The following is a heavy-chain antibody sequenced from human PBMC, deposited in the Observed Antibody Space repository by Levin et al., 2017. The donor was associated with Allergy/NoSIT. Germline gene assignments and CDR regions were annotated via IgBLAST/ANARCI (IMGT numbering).Heavy chain of an antibody. Sequence: GGSLRLSCAASGFTFSINWMSWVRQAPGKGLEWVASINQDASAAFYVDSVKGRFTISRDNAKNSLDLQMNSLRVEDTAMYYCARPNSAVTGIGWFDPWGQGTLVTVSS. D-gene: IGHD6-19*01. CDR1: GFTFSINW. J-gene: IGHJ5*02. V-gene: IGHV3-7*01. CDR2: INQDASAA. CDR3: ARPNSAVTGIGWFDP.